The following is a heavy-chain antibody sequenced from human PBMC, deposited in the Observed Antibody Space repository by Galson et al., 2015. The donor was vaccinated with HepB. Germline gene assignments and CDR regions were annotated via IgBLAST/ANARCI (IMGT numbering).Heavy chain of an antibody. CDR2: INSDGSST. Sequence: SLRLSCAASGFTFTSYWVHWVRQAPGKGLVWVSRINSDGSSTNYAGSVKGRFTISRDNAKNTLYLQMNSLRAEDTAVYYCARGYSGGMDLWGQGTTVTVSS. J-gene: IGHJ6*02. D-gene: IGHD1-26*01. CDR1: GFTFTSYW. V-gene: IGHV3-74*01. CDR3: ARGYSGGMDL.